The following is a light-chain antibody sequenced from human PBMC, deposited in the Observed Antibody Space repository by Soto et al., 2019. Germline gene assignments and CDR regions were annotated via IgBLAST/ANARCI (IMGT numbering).Light chain of an antibody. V-gene: IGKV3-20*01. Sequence: DIVLTQSPGTLSFSPGERATLSCRASHSVGSVYLAWYQQKPGQAPRLLIHGASNRASGIPDRFSGSGSGTDFTLTISRLEPEDFAVYYCQQYGSSPRTFGQGTKVDIK. CDR3: QQYGSSPRT. CDR1: HSVGSVY. CDR2: GAS. J-gene: IGKJ1*01.